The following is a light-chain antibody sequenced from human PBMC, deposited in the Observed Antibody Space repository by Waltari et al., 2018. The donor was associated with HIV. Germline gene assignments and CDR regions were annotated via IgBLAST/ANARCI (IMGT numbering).Light chain of an antibody. CDR3: LLNYYGIYL. J-gene: IGLJ3*02. Sequence: VATQQPSLSVSPAETATPNCSSDTAGVTNNNYFNWVHVKPGHTPRALVYSGIKTHPWTSPHGSASLVDDKAVLTVKGVRPDDEADYFCLLNYYGIYLFGGGTRLTVL. CDR2: SGI. V-gene: IGLV7-43*01. CDR1: TAGVTNNNY.